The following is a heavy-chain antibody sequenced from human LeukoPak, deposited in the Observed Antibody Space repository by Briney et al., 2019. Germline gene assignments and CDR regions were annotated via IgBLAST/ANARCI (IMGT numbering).Heavy chain of an antibody. CDR2: ISSSSSYI. J-gene: IGHJ3*02. CDR3: ARTKSSRLAGDAFDI. V-gene: IGHV3-21*01. CDR1: GFSFRSCS. Sequence: PGGSLRRSCGASGFSFRSCSMNWVGEAPGKGLEWVSSISSSSSYIYYADSVKGRFTISRDNAKNSLYLQMNSLRAEDTAVYYCARTKSSRLAGDAFDIWGQGTMVTISS. D-gene: IGHD2-15*01.